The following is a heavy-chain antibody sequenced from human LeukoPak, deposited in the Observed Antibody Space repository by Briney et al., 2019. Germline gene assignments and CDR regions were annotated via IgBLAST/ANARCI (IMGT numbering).Heavy chain of an antibody. J-gene: IGHJ4*02. CDR3: ARLTYDYVWGSYRPNFYYFDY. CDR1: GGSISSYY. D-gene: IGHD3-16*02. V-gene: IGHV4-59*08. CDR2: IYYSGST. Sequence: PSETLSLTCTVSGGSISSYYWSWIRQPPGKGLEWIGYIYYSGSTNYNPSLKGRVTISVDTSKNQFSLKLSSVTAADTAVYYCARLTYDYVWGSYRPNFYYFDYWGQGTLVTVSS.